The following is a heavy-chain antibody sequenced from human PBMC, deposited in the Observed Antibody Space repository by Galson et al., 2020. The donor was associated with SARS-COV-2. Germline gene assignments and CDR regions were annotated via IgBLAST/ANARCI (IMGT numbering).Heavy chain of an antibody. CDR2: LWYDGSIK. CDR1: GFTFSSYA. D-gene: IGHD5-18*01. CDR3: ARDLGDTAMVAILDY. J-gene: IGHJ4*02. Sequence: GESLKISCAASGFTFSSYAMHWVRQAPGKGLEWVAVLWYDGSIKDYADSVKGRFTISIDSSKNTLYLQMNSLGAEDTAVYYCARDLGDTAMVAILDYWGQGTLGIVSS. V-gene: IGHV3-33*01.